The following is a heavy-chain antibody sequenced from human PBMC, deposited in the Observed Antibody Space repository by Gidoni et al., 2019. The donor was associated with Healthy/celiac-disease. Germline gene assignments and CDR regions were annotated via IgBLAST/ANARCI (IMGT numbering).Heavy chain of an antibody. CDR3: AKDIERGFLERENAFDI. Sequence: EVQLVESGGGLVQPGRSLRPSCAASGFTFDDYAMDWVRQAPGKGLEWVSGISWDSGSIGYADSVKGRFTISRDNAKNSLYLQMNSLRAEDTALYYCAKDIERGFLERENAFDIWGQGTMVTVSS. J-gene: IGHJ3*02. CDR1: GFTFDDYA. V-gene: IGHV3-9*01. D-gene: IGHD3-3*01. CDR2: ISWDSGSI.